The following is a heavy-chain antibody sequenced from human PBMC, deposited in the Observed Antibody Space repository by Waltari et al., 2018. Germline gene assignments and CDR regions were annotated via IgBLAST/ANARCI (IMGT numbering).Heavy chain of an antibody. CDR1: GYTLTELS. J-gene: IGHJ4*02. CDR2: FDPEDGET. Sequence: QVQLVQSGAEVKKPGASVKVSCKVSGYTLTELSMHWVRQAPGKGLEWMGGFDPEDGETIYEEKFKGRVNMTEDTSTDTADMELSSLRSEDTAVYYCATSSGGAIPQLVDYWGQGTLVTVSS. V-gene: IGHV1-24*01. D-gene: IGHD3-16*01. CDR3: ATSSGGAIPQLVDY.